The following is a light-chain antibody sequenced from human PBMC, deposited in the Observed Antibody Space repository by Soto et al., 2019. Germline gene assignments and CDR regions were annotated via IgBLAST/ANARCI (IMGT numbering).Light chain of an antibody. V-gene: IGKV3-15*01. J-gene: IGKJ1*01. CDR3: QQSDNWPPT. Sequence: EIVMTQSPATLSLSPGERATLSCRASRSVSTKLVWYQHKPGQPPRLLISGASARATGIPDRFSGSGSGTEFTLPIASLQSEDFAVYYCQQSDNWPPTFGQGTKVEIK. CDR2: GAS. CDR1: RSVSTK.